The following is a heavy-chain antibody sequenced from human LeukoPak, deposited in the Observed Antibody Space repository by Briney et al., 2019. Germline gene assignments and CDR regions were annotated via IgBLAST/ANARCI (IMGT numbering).Heavy chain of an antibody. D-gene: IGHD6-19*01. Sequence: GGSLRLSCAASGFTFNHYAMHWVRQTPGKGLEWVSGISWNGGSTGYADSVKGRFTITRDDAKNSLYLQMNSLRAEDTALYYCAKNRGLTSGWFDYWGQGTLVTVSS. CDR3: AKNRGLTSGWFDY. CDR1: GFTFNHYA. V-gene: IGHV3-9*01. J-gene: IGHJ4*02. CDR2: ISWNGGST.